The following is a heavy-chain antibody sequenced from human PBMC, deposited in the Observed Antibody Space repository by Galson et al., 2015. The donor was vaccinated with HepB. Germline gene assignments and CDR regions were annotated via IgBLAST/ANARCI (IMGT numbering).Heavy chain of an antibody. Sequence: SLSLSCAASGFTFSSYAMHWVRQAPGKGLEWVALISYDGSNKYYADSVKGRFTISRDNSKNTLYLQMNSLRAEDTAVYYCARTMRAGQPYFDYWGQGTLVTVSS. CDR1: GFTFSSYA. CDR3: ARTMRAGQPYFDY. V-gene: IGHV3-30*04. J-gene: IGHJ4*02. CDR2: ISYDGSNK. D-gene: IGHD3-10*01.